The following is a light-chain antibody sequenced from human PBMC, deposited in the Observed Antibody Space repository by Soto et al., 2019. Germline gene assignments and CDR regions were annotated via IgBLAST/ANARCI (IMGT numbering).Light chain of an antibody. CDR1: QGIRND. Sequence: DIQMTQSPSSLSASVGDRVTITCRASQGIRNDLDWYQQKPAKAPERLIYAASSLQSGVPSRFSGSDFGTEFTLTIGSLQDEVFATFSCLENINYPWTSGQGTK. CDR2: AAS. V-gene: IGKV1-17*01. CDR3: LENINYPWT. J-gene: IGKJ1*01.